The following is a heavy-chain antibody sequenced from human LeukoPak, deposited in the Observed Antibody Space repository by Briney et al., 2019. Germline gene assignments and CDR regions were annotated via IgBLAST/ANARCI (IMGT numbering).Heavy chain of an antibody. CDR2: ISTSSRYI. J-gene: IGHJ4*02. Sequence: GSLRLSCGASGFSFSDYYITWIRQAPGQGLEWISHISTSSRYIDYADSVKGRFTISRDNAKNSLYLQMNSLRAEDTAVYYCAKDGAQSSYCSGSSCSFDYWGQGTLVTVSS. CDR3: AKDGAQSSYCSGSSCSFDY. D-gene: IGHD2-15*01. V-gene: IGHV3-11*06. CDR1: GFSFSDYY.